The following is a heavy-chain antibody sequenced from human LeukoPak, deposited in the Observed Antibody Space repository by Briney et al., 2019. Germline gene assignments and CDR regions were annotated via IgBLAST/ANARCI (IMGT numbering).Heavy chain of an antibody. CDR1: GFTFSSYW. CDR3: ARDDGIFRIAAAGTVDY. CDR2: IKEDGSEI. J-gene: IGHJ4*02. V-gene: IGHV3-7*01. D-gene: IGHD6-13*01. Sequence: PGGSLRLSCAASGFTFSSYWMSWVRQAPGKGLEWVANIKEDGSEIYYVESVKGRFTISRDNAKNSVYLQMNSLRAEDTAVYYCARDDGIFRIAAAGTVDYWGQGTLVTVSS.